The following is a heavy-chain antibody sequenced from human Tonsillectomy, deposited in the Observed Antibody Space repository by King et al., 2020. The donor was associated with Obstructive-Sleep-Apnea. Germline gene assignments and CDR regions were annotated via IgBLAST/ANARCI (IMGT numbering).Heavy chain of an antibody. CDR3: ARDMGGWYEGGLFDY. CDR2: ISSSSRYI. Sequence: VQLVESGGGLVKPGGSLRLSCAAFGFTFSSYSMNWDRQAPGMGLEWVASISSSSRYIYYADSLHGRVTISRVNAKNSLYLQMNSLRAEDTAVYYCARDMGGWYEGGLFDYWGQGTLVTVSS. CDR1: GFTFSSYS. D-gene: IGHD6-19*01. J-gene: IGHJ4*02. V-gene: IGHV3-21*01.